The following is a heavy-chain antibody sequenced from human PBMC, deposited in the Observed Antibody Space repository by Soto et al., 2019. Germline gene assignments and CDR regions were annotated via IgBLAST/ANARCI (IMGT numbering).Heavy chain of an antibody. CDR1: GYSISSGYY. D-gene: IGHD5-18*01. V-gene: IGHV4-38-2*02. CDR2: IYHSGST. CDR3: AREWGDTATVPFDY. Sequence: LSLTCAVSGYSISSGYYWGWIRQPPGKGLEWIGSIYHSGSTYYNPSLKSRVTISVDTSKNQFSLKLSSVTAADTAVYYCAREWGDTATVPFDYWGQGTLVTVSS. J-gene: IGHJ4*02.